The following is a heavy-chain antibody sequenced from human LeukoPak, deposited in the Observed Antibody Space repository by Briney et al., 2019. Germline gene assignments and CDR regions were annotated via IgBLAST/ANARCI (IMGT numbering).Heavy chain of an antibody. D-gene: IGHD2-2*01. CDR1: GFTFSSYA. CDR2: ISGSGGST. V-gene: IGHV3-23*01. J-gene: IGHJ4*02. Sequence: GGSLRLSCAASGFTFSSYAMSWVRQAPGKGLEWVSAISGSGGSTYYADSVKGRFTISRDNSKNTLYLQMNSLRAEDTAVYYCAKTQLRGYCSSTSCLYFDYWGQGTLVTVSP. CDR3: AKTQLRGYCSSTSCLYFDY.